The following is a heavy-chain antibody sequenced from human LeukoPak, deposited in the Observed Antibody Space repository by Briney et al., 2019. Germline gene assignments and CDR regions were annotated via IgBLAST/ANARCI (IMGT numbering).Heavy chain of an antibody. CDR1: GFTFSSYA. J-gene: IGHJ4*02. Sequence: GGSLRLSCAASGFTFSSYAMSWVRQAPGKGLEWVSAISGSGGSTSYADSVKGRFTISRDNSKNTLYLQMNSLRAEDTAVYYCAKDMTRYFDWLLSDYWGQGTLVTVSS. D-gene: IGHD3-9*01. V-gene: IGHV3-23*01. CDR3: AKDMTRYFDWLLSDY. CDR2: ISGSGGST.